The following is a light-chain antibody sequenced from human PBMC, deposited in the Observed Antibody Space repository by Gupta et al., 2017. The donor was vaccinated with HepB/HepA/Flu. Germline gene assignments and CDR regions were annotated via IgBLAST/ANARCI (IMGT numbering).Light chain of an antibody. CDR1: SGHDNYD. CDR2: IAGDCSY. V-gene: IGLV4-69*01. Sequence: LVLTQSPSASASLGASVPFTRTLPSGHDNYDIAWHQQQPEKGPRFLMKIAGDCSYTRGDGIPDRFSGSSSGTERYLTISSLQSEDVADYYGQTWGSGIVVFGGGTTLTVL. CDR3: QTWGSGIVV. J-gene: IGLJ2*01.